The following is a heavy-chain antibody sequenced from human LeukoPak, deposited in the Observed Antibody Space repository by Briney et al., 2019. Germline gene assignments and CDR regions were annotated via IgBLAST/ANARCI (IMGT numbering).Heavy chain of an antibody. CDR2: IWYDRSYT. Sequence: RSLRLSCAASGFTFSSYGIHWVRQAPGKGLEWVAVIWYDRSYTYYAESVKGRFTISRDNSRNTLCLQMSSLRAEDTAVYYCAKPTSGDGSFLIDYWGQGTLVTVSS. CDR3: AKPTSGDGSFLIDY. J-gene: IGHJ4*02. V-gene: IGHV3-33*06. D-gene: IGHD1-26*01. CDR1: GFTFSSYG.